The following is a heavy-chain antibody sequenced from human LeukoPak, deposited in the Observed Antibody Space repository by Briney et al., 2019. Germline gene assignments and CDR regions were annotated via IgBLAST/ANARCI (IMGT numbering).Heavy chain of an antibody. CDR2: ISSSGSTI. J-gene: IGHJ5*02. Sequence: GGSLRLSCAASGFTFSSYEMNWVRQAPGKGLEWVAYISSSGSTIYYADSVKGRFIISRDNAKNSLYLQMNSLRAEDTAMYYCARTLGPLDPSGPGTLVTASS. V-gene: IGHV3-48*03. CDR1: GFTFSSYE. CDR3: ARTLGPLDP.